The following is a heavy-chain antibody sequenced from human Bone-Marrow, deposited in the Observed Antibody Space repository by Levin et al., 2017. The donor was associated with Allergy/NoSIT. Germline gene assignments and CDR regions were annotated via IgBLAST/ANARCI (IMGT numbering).Heavy chain of an antibody. CDR3: ARGPPLYDYIWGSLPGDYYYYYMDV. V-gene: IGHV3-30-3*01. CDR1: GFTFSSYA. CDR2: ISYDGSNK. Sequence: GSLRLSCAASGFTFSSYAMHWVRQAPGKGLEWVAVISYDGSNKYYADSVKGRFTISRDNSKNTLYLQMNSLRAEDTAVYYCARGPPLYDYIWGSLPGDYYYYYMDVWGKGTTVTVSS. D-gene: IGHD3-16*01. J-gene: IGHJ6*03.